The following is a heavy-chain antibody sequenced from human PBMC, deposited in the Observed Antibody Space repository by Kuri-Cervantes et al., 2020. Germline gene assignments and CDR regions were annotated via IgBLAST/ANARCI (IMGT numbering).Heavy chain of an antibody. CDR3: ARSWNGYALEFDY. J-gene: IGHJ4*02. CDR1: GYTFTSYA. Sequence: ASVKVSCKASGYTFTSYAMHWVRQAPGQRLEWMGWINAGNGNTKYSQKFQGRVTITRDTSASTAYMEPSSLRSEDTAVYYCARSWNGYALEFDYWGQGTLVTVSS. V-gene: IGHV1-3*01. CDR2: INAGNGNT. D-gene: IGHD5-12*01.